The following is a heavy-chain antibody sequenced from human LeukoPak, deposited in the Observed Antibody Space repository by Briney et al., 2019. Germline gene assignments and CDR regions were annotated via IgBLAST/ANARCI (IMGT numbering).Heavy chain of an antibody. J-gene: IGHJ4*02. D-gene: IGHD6-6*01. CDR2: ICPGDSDT. CDR3: ARNLDSSSGDFDY. Sequence: GESLKISCKGSGYSFTSYWIGWVRQMPGKGLEWMGIICPGDSDTRYSPSFHGQVTISADKSISTAYLQWSSLKASDTAMYYCARNLDSSSGDFDYWGQGTLVTVSS. V-gene: IGHV5-51*01. CDR1: GYSFTSYW.